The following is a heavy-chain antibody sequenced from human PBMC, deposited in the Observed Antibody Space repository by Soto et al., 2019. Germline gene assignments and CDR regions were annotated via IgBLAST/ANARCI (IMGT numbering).Heavy chain of an antibody. D-gene: IGHD3-16*01. V-gene: IGHV4-34*12. Sequence: PSETLSLTGAIYAASLGGFHWTWLRQAPGKGLEWIGELIHGGSTNYNPSLKSRGSFSLDTSKKQFSLHLMSVTAADTAVYYCARSPLGYNYVRQTWREVGDSFDIWGRGTMVTVSS. CDR2: LIHGGST. CDR1: AASLGGFH. J-gene: IGHJ3*02. CDR3: ARSPLGYNYVRQTWREVGDSFDI.